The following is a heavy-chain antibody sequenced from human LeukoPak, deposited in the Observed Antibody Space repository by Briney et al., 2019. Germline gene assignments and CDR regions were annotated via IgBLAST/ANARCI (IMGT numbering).Heavy chain of an antibody. D-gene: IGHD4-23*01. CDR3: ARREPHGDYGGKIRYYYYMDV. J-gene: IGHJ6*03. CDR2: ISSGTSYI. CDR1: GFTFNTYT. V-gene: IGHV3-21*01. Sequence: GGSLRLSCAASGFTFNTYTMNWVRQAPGKGLEWVSSISSGTSYIYYADSVKGRFTISRDNAKNSLYLQMNSLRAEDTAVYYCARREPHGDYGGKIRYYYYMDVWGKGTTITISS.